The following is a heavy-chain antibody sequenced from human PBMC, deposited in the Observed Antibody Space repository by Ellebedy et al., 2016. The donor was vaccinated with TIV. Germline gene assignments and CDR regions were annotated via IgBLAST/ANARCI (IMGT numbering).Heavy chain of an antibody. CDR3: ARRTDSGSYYDYFNN. CDR2: IYHSGST. Sequence: SETLSLTCTVSGGSMTRSSYYWAWIRQPPGKGLEWIGIIYHSGSTYYNPSLKSRITMSVDSSTNQFFLDLSSVTAADKAVYYCARRTDSGSYYDYFNNWGQGTLVTVSS. J-gene: IGHJ4*02. D-gene: IGHD1-26*01. CDR1: GGSMTRSSYY. V-gene: IGHV4-39*01.